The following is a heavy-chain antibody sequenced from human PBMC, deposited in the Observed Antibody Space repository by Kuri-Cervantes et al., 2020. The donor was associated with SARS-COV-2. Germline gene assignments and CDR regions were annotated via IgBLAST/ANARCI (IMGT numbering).Heavy chain of an antibody. J-gene: IGHJ4*02. Sequence: SETLSLTCTPSGGPITSYYWSWIRQPAGKGLEWIGRIYTSGSTNYNPSLKSRVTMSVYTSKNQFSLNLSSVTAADTTVYYCATLVYLGELSLFWFDYWGQGALVTVSS. CDR3: ATLVYLGELSLFWFDY. D-gene: IGHD3-16*02. CDR1: GGPITSYY. V-gene: IGHV4-4*07. CDR2: IYTSGST.